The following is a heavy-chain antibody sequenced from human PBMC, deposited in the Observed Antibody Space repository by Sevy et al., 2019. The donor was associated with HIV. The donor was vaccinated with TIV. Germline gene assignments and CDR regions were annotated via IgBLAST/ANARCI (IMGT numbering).Heavy chain of an antibody. CDR1: GGSISSSSYY. CDR2: IYYTGST. J-gene: IGHJ6*02. D-gene: IGHD3-3*01. CDR3: ARPEGLQLNYAMDV. V-gene: IGHV4-39*01. Sequence: SETLSLTCTVSGGSISSSSYYWNWIRQPPGKGLEWIGSIYYTGSTYYKPSLKSRVTISKDTSKNQFSLKLTSVTAADTAVYYCARPEGLQLNYAMDVWGQGTTVTLSS.